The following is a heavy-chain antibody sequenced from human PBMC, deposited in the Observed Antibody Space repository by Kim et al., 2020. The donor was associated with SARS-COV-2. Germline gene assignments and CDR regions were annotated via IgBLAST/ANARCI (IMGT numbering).Heavy chain of an antibody. Sequence: SETLSLTCTVSGGSISSGGYYWSWIRQHPGKGLEWIGYIHYSGSTYYNPSLKSRVTISVDTSKNQFSLKLSSVTAADTAVYYCARASMMVVVVNAFDIWGQGTMVTVSS. V-gene: IGHV4-31*03. J-gene: IGHJ3*02. CDR3: ARASMMVVVVNAFDI. CDR2: IHYSGST. D-gene: IGHD3-22*01. CDR1: GGSISSGGYY.